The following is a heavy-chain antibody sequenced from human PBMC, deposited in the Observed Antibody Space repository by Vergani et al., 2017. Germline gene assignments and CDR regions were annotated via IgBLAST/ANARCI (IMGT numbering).Heavy chain of an antibody. Sequence: QVQLQQWGAGLLKPSETLSLTCAVYGGSFSGYYWSWIRQPPGKGLEWIGEINHSGSTNYNPSLKSRVTISVDTSKNQSSLKLSSVTAADTAVYYCARGAQYCSSTSCYTSPFDYWGQGTLVTVSS. CDR2: INHSGST. CDR3: ARGAQYCSSTSCYTSPFDY. V-gene: IGHV4-34*01. CDR1: GGSFSGYY. D-gene: IGHD2-2*02. J-gene: IGHJ4*02.